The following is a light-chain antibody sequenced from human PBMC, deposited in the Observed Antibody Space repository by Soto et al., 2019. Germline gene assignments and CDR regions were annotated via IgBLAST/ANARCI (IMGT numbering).Light chain of an antibody. J-gene: IGLJ2*01. CDR3: CSYAGNVI. CDR2: EGS. V-gene: IGLV2-23*01. Sequence: QSALTQPASVSGSPGQSISISCNGTTSDAGIYNVVSWYQQHPGKAPKVIIYEGSKRPSGVSNRFSGSKSGNTASLTISGLQAEDEADYFSCSYAGNVIFGGGTKLTVL. CDR1: TSDAGIYNV.